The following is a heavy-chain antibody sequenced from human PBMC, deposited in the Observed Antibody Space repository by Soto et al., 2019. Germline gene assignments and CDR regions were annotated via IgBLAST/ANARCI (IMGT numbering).Heavy chain of an antibody. D-gene: IGHD3-3*01. Sequence: GGSLRLSCAASGFTFSGHGMHWVRQAPGKGLEWVALIAYDGSRQYYGDSVKGRFTISRDNSKNTLDLQMNSLRGEDTAVYYCARDTQDDFWSGYYRDYWGQGTLVTVSS. V-gene: IGHV3-33*05. CDR3: ARDTQDDFWSGYYRDY. CDR1: GFTFSGHG. J-gene: IGHJ4*02. CDR2: IAYDGSRQ.